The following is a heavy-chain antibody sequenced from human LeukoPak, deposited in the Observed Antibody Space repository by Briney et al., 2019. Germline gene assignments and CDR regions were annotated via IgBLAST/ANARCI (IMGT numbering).Heavy chain of an antibody. Sequence: GSLRLSCAASGFTFDDYGMSWVRQAPGKGLEWIGYIYYSGSTNYNPSPRSRVTISVDTSKNLFSLRLSSVTAADTAVYYCARENSYYDSSGYYFGSGYFDYWGQGTLVTVSS. CDR3: ARENSYYDSSGYYFGSGYFDY. CDR1: GFTFDDYG. CDR2: IYYSGST. V-gene: IGHV4-59*01. J-gene: IGHJ4*02. D-gene: IGHD3-22*01.